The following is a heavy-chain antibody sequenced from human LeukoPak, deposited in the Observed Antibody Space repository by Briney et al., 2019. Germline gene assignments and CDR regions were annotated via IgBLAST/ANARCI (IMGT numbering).Heavy chain of an antibody. D-gene: IGHD3-3*01. J-gene: IGHJ5*02. Sequence: GESLKISCKGSGYSFTSYWIGWVRQMPGKGLEWMGIVYPGDSGTRYSPSFQGRVTISADKSISTAYLQWSSLKASDTAMYYCARSGYYDLSVNWFDPWGQGTLVTVSS. CDR2: VYPGDSGT. CDR1: GYSFTSYW. V-gene: IGHV5-51*01. CDR3: ARSGYYDLSVNWFDP.